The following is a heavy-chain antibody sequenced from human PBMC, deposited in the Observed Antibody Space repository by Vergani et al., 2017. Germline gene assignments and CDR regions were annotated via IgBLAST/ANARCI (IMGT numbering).Heavy chain of an antibody. CDR2: INHSGST. CDR3: ARGYYYDSSGYYYLDS. D-gene: IGHD3-22*01. CDR1: GGSFSGYY. V-gene: IGHV4-34*01. Sequence: QVQLQQWGAGLLKPSETLPLTCAVYGGSFSGYYWSWIRQPPGKGLEWIGEINHSGSTNYNPSLKSRVTISVDTSKYQFSLKLSSVTAADTAVYYCARGYYYDSSGYYYLDSWDRGTLVTVSS. J-gene: IGHJ4*02.